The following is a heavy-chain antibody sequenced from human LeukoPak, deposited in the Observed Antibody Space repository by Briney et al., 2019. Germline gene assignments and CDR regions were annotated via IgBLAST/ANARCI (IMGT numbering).Heavy chain of an antibody. CDR3: ARCPYSSSSELSSLKRPDAFDI. V-gene: IGHV4-34*12. D-gene: IGHD6-6*01. CDR2: IIHSGST. CDR1: GGSFRGYY. Sequence: PSETLSLTCAVYGGSFRGYYWSWIRQPPGKGLEWIGEIIHSGSTNYNPSLKSRVTISVDTSKNQFSLKLSSVTAADTAVYYCARCPYSSSSELSSLKRPDAFDIWGQGTMVTVSS. J-gene: IGHJ3*02.